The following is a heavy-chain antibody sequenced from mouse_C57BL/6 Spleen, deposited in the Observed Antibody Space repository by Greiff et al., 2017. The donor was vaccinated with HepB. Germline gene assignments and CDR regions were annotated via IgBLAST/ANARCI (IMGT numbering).Heavy chain of an antibody. CDR2: IRSGGDYI. CDR1: GFTFSSYA. CDR3: TRGRDYYDDGWYFDV. J-gene: IGHJ1*03. D-gene: IGHD2-4*01. Sequence: EVQLVESGEGLVKPGGSLKLSCAASGFTFSSYAMSWVRQTPEKRLGWVAYIRSGGDYIDYADTVKGRFTISRDNARNTLYLQMSSLKSEDTAMYYCTRGRDYYDDGWYFDVWGTGTPVTVSS. V-gene: IGHV5-9-1*02.